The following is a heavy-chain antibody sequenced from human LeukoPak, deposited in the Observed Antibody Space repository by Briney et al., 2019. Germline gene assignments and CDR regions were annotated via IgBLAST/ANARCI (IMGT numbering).Heavy chain of an antibody. CDR2: IKHGGGT. D-gene: IGHD3-16*01. CDR3: ARGYGGIYYYYMDV. J-gene: IGHJ6*03. CDR1: GASFSAYF. Sequence: SETLSLTCGVYGASFSAYFWNWVRQSPGKGLEWIGEIKHGGGTNYNPSLKSRVTISVDTSKNQFSLKLSSVTAADTAVYYCARGYGGIYYYYMDVWGKGTTVTVSS. V-gene: IGHV4-34*01.